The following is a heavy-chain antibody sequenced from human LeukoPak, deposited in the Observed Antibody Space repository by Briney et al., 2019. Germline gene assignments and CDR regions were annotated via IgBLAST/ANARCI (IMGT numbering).Heavy chain of an antibody. CDR2: IRYDGSNK. Sequence: GGSLRLSCAASGFTFSSYGMHWVRQAPGKGLEWVAFIRYDGSNKYYADSVKGRLTISRDNSKNTLYLQMNSLRAEDTAVYYCAKSGSGSYYTWFDPWGQGTLVTVSS. CDR1: GFTFSSYG. D-gene: IGHD3-10*01. V-gene: IGHV3-30*02. CDR3: AKSGSGSYYTWFDP. J-gene: IGHJ5*02.